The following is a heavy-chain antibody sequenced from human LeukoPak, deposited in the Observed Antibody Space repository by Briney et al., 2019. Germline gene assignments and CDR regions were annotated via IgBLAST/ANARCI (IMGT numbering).Heavy chain of an antibody. J-gene: IGHJ6*02. CDR2: ISAYNGNT. CDR1: GYTLTSYG. D-gene: IGHD1-7*01. V-gene: IGHV1-18*01. CDR3: ARAHATGTTRYYYYGMDV. Sequence: GASVKVSCKASGYTLTSYGISWVRQAPGQGIEWMGWISAYNGNTNYAQKLQGRVTMTTDTYTSTAYMDLRSLRPDYTAASFCARAHATGTTRYYYYGMDVWGQGTTVTVSS.